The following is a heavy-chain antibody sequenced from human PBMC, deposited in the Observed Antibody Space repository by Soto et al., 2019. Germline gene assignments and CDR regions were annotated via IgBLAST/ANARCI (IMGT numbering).Heavy chain of an antibody. CDR1: GFTFSEFY. J-gene: IGHJ6*02. V-gene: IGHV3-15*07. CDR2: IRNERDGGAL. Sequence: EVQLVESGGGLVKPGGSLRLSCAASGFTFSEFYANWVRQAPGKGLEWVAQIRNERDGGALNYAAPVKGRFTISRDDSENTLYLQMNSLKTADTGIYYGTREFSYGMDVWGQGTTVTVSS. CDR3: TREFSYGMDV.